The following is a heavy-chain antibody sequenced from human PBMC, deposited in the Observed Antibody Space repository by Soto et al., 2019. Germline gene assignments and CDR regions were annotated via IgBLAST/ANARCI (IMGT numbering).Heavy chain of an antibody. CDR2: IKQDGSEK. CDR1: GFTFSSYW. D-gene: IGHD6-19*01. V-gene: IGHV3-7*01. Sequence: GGSLRLSCAASGFTFSSYWMSWVRQAPGKGLEWVANIKQDGSEKYYVDSVKGRFTISRDNAKNSLYLQMNSLRAEDTAVYYCARDRPYSSGWYDYWGQGTLVTVSS. J-gene: IGHJ4*02. CDR3: ARDRPYSSGWYDY.